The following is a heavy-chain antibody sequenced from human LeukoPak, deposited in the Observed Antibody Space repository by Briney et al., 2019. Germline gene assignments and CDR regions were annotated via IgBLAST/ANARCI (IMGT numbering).Heavy chain of an antibody. CDR1: RGTFISYA. D-gene: IGHD1-26*01. V-gene: IGHV1-69*10. J-gene: IGHJ3*02. CDR3: ATCPESGSLPQAFDI. Sequence: VKVSRLASRGTFISYAICSVRPAPGQRGEWMGRIITILGIANYAQKFQGRVTITADKSTRTDYMELSSLRSEDTAVYYCATCPESGSLPQAFDIWGQGTMVTVSS. CDR2: IITILGIA.